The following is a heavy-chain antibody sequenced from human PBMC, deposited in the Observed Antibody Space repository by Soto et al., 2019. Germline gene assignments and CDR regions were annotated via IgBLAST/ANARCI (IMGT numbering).Heavy chain of an antibody. V-gene: IGHV1-18*01. CDR2: ISAYNGNT. Sequence: ASVKVSCKASGYTFTSYGISWVRQAPGQGLEWMGWISAYNGNTNYAQKLQGRVTMTTGTSTSTAYMELRSLRSDDTAVYYCASNGYCSSTSCYNSYGMEVWGQGTTVTVSS. CDR1: GYTFTSYG. D-gene: IGHD2-2*03. J-gene: IGHJ6*02. CDR3: ASNGYCSSTSCYNSYGMEV.